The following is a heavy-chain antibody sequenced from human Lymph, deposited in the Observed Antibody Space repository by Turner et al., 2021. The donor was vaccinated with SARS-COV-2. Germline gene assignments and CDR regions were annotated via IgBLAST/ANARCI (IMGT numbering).Heavy chain of an antibody. J-gene: IGHJ5*02. CDR2: IYYRGST. CDR3: ARETVNNWVDP. D-gene: IGHD2-21*02. CDR1: GGSMNSND. Sequence: QVQLQESGPRRAKPLETRSLTCTVSGGSMNSNDWSWIRQPPGKRLEWIGYIYYRGSTNANPSLGSRVTISVDTSRNQFSLNLTSVTAADTAIYYCARETVNNWVDPWGQGTLVTVSS. V-gene: IGHV4-59*01.